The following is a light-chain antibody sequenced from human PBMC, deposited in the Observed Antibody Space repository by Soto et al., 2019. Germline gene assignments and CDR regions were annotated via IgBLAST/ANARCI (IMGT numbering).Light chain of an antibody. Sequence: DIQMTQSPSTLSASVGDSVTITCRASQSISSWLAWYQQKPGKVPKFLIYKASTLESGVPSRFSGSGSGTEFTLTISSLQPDDFATYYCQQYNSYSWTFGQGTKVEIK. V-gene: IGKV1-5*03. CDR1: QSISSW. CDR2: KAS. CDR3: QQYNSYSWT. J-gene: IGKJ1*01.